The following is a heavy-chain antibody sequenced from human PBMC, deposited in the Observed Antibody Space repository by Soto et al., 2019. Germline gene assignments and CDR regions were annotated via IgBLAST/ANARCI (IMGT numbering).Heavy chain of an antibody. D-gene: IGHD3-16*01. CDR2: ISHTGST. Sequence: QLQLQESGSGPVKPSQTLSLTCAVSGGSISSGNSYSWSWIRQPPGKGLEWIGSISHTGSTSYNPSLKGRVTMSVDKSKNQFSLKLSSVTAADMAVYYCARAVAPYLGTWFDPWGQGTLVIVSS. CDR1: GGSISSGNSYS. J-gene: IGHJ5*02. V-gene: IGHV4-30-2*01. CDR3: ARAVAPYLGTWFDP.